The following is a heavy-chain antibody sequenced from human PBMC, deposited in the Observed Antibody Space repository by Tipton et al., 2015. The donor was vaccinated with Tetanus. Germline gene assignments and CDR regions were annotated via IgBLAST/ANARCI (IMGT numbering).Heavy chain of an antibody. J-gene: IGHJ5*01. Sequence: SLRLSCSASGFTFSTYAMHWVRQAPGKGLEWVAVTSSDGSNKFYADSVRGRFTISRDNSKNTLYLQMNSLRAEDTAMYYCAKDISISSSSWFDYWGQGTLVTVSS. CDR2: TSSDGSNK. CDR3: AKDISISSSSWFDY. CDR1: GFTFSTYA. D-gene: IGHD6-13*01. V-gene: IGHV3-30*04.